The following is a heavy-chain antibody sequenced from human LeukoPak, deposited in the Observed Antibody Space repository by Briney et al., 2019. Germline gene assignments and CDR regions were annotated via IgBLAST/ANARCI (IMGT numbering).Heavy chain of an antibody. D-gene: IGHD4-23*01. V-gene: IGHV3-30*02. J-gene: IGHJ4*02. CDR3: AKVAGNIYYFDS. CDR2: MSYNGGKI. CDR1: GFSFSLYG. Sequence: AGGSLRLSCAASGFSFSLYGRQWVRQAPDKGLEGVAYMSYNGGKIHYSDSVKGRFTISRDNSKNTLFLQMNSLRAEDTAVYHCAKVAGNIYYFDSWGQGALVTVSS.